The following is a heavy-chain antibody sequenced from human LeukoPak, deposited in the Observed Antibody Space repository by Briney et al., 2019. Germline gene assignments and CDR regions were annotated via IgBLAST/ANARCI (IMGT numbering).Heavy chain of an antibody. J-gene: IGHJ6*03. CDR3: ARGVKDPPPSTCGGDCRWWPQDNYYYYMDV. CDR2: INTNTGNP. V-gene: IGHV7-4-1*02. D-gene: IGHD2-21*02. CDR1: GYTFTSYA. Sequence: ASVKVSCEASGYTFTSYAMNWVRQAPGQGLEWMGWINTNTGNPTYAQGFTGRFVFSLDTSVSTAYLQISSLKAEDTAVYYCARGVKDPPPSTCGGDCRWWPQDNYYYYMDVWGKGTTVTVSS.